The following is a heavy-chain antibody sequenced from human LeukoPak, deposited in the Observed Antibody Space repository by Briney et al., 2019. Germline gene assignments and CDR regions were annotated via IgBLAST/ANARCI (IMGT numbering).Heavy chain of an antibody. CDR1: GGSISNYY. Sequence: PSETLSLTCTVSGGSISNYYWGWIRQPPGKGLEWIGYIYYSGSTNYNPSLKSRVTISVDTSKNQFSLKLSSVTAADTAVYYCASLGATVDYWGQGTLVTVSS. D-gene: IGHD1-26*01. CDR3: ASLGATVDY. CDR2: IYYSGST. J-gene: IGHJ4*02. V-gene: IGHV4-59*01.